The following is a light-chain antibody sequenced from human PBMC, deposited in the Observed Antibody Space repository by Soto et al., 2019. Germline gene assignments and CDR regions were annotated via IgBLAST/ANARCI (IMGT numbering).Light chain of an antibody. CDR1: QSVSSN. J-gene: IGKJ3*01. CDR3: QHYDISLFA. CDR2: GAS. V-gene: IGKV3-20*01. Sequence: EIALTQSPGTLSVSPGERATLSCRASQSVSSNLAWYQQKPGQAPRLLIYGASSRATGIPDRFSGSGFGTDFTLTISRLEPEYFAVYYCQHYDISLFAFGPGTKVDIK.